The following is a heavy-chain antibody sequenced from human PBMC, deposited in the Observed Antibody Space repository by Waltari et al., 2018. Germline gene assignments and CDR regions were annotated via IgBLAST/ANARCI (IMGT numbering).Heavy chain of an antibody. D-gene: IGHD1-7*01. V-gene: IGHV1-69*04. Sequence: QVQLVQSGAEVKKPGSSVKVSCKASGGPFSSYAISWVRQAPGQGLEWMGRIIPILGIANYAQKFQGRVTITADKSTSTAYMELSSLRSEDTAVYYCARDQLELPHRLPFDPWGQGTLVTVS. CDR1: GGPFSSYA. CDR2: IIPILGIA. J-gene: IGHJ5*02. CDR3: ARDQLELPHRLPFDP.